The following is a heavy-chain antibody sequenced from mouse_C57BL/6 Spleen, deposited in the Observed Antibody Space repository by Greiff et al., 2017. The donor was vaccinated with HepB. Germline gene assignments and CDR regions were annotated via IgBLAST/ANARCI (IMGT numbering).Heavy chain of an antibody. CDR2: IYPGNSDT. V-gene: IGHV1-5*01. D-gene: IGHD1-1*01. CDR1: GYTFTSYW. J-gene: IGHJ2*01. Sequence: VQLQQSGTVLARPGASVKMSCTTSGYTFTSYWMHWVKQRPGQGLEWIGAIYPGNSDTSYNQKFKGKAKLTAVTSAITAYMELSRLTNEDSAVYDCTRRDTTVLDYWGQGTTLTVSS. CDR3: TRRDTTVLDY.